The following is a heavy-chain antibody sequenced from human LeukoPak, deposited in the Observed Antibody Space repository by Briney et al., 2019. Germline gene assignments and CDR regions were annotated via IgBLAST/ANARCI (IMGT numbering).Heavy chain of an antibody. V-gene: IGHV4-59*01. CDR3: AGGPIVVVPAYWSDP. J-gene: IGHJ5*02. CDR2: IYYSGST. D-gene: IGHD2-2*01. CDR1: GGSISSYY. Sequence: SETLSLTCTVSGGSISSYYWSWIRQPPGKGLEWIGYIYYSGSTNYNPSLKSRVTISVDTSKNQFSLKLSSVTAADTAVYYCAGGPIVVVPAYWSDPWGQGTLVTVSS.